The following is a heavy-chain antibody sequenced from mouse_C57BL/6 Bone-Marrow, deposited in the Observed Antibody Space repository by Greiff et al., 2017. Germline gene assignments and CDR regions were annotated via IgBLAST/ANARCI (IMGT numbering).Heavy chain of an antibody. CDR2: ISYSDST. V-gene: IGHV3-1*01. J-gene: IGHJ2*01. Sequence: EVKLVESGPGMVKPSQSLSLTCTVTGYSITSGYDWHWIRHFPGNKLEWMGYISYSDSTNYNPSLKSRISITHDTSQNHFFLKLNSVTTEDTATYYCARGGGYYDYFDYWGQGTTLTVSS. CDR1: GYSITSGYD. D-gene: IGHD2-3*01. CDR3: ARGGGYYDYFDY.